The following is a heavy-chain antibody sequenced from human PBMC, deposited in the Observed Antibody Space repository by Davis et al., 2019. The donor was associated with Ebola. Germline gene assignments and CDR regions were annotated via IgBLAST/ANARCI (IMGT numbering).Heavy chain of an antibody. Sequence: SQTLSLTCAISGDSVSSVSATWNWIRQSPLRGLEWLGRTYYRSKWYNDSAVSVKSRITVNPDTSKNQFSLQLNSVTPEDTAVYYCARDLGSYYDYFDYWGQGTLVTVSS. D-gene: IGHD1-26*01. V-gene: IGHV6-1*01. J-gene: IGHJ4*02. CDR2: TYYRSKWYN. CDR3: ARDLGSYYDYFDY. CDR1: GDSVSSVSAT.